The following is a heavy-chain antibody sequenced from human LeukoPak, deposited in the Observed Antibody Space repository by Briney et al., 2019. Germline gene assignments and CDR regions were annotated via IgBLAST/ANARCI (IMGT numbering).Heavy chain of an antibody. CDR3: ARGGMITFGGVTRHFDY. CDR1: GYTFTSYG. J-gene: IGHJ4*02. D-gene: IGHD3-16*01. Sequence: ASVKVSCKASGYTFTSYGISWVRQAPGQGLEWMGWISAYYGNTNYAQKLQGRVTMTTDTSTSTAYMELRSLRSDDTAVYYCARGGMITFGGVTRHFDYWGQGTLVTVSS. CDR2: ISAYYGNT. V-gene: IGHV1-18*04.